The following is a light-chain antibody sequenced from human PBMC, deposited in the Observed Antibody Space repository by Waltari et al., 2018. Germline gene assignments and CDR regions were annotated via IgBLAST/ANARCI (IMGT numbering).Light chain of an antibody. J-gene: IGKJ1*01. Sequence: EIVLTQSPATLSVSPGERVTLSCRASQSVSSNLAWYQQKPGQAPRLIIYAASNRATGIPARFSGSGSGTDFTLTISSLQSEDFAVYYCQENNHWPPVWTFGQGTNVEIK. CDR3: QENNHWPPVWT. V-gene: IGKV3-15*01. CDR1: QSVSSN. CDR2: AAS.